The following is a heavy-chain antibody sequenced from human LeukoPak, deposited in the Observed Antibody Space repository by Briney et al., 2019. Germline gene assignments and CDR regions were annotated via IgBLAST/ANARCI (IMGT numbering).Heavy chain of an antibody. CDR2: IDTSGST. D-gene: IGHD4-11*01. CDR1: YGPISGYF. CDR3: ARDRRSATVNSYYYYYLDV. V-gene: IGHV4-4*07. Sequence: SETLSLTCTLPYGPISGYFWSWVRQTAGKGLEWIGRIDTSGSTNYNASLKSRVTMSVDTSKNQVSLKPTSVTAADTALYFCARDRRSATVNSYYYYYLDVWGKGTTVTVSS. J-gene: IGHJ6*03.